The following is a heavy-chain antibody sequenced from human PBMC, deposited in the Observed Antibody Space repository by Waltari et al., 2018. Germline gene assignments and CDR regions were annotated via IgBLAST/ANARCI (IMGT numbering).Heavy chain of an antibody. CDR2: ISSPGNYK. CDR1: AFASSSYT. CDR3: ASWGVLGNIFDY. D-gene: IGHD2-8*02. Sequence: EVQLVESGGGLVRPGGSLSLSCAASAFASSSYTMNWVRQAPGKGLAGVSSISSPGNYKYYAVSGKGRFTSSRDNDKNSLFLQMTSLRAEDTAVYYCASWGVLGNIFDYWGQGTLVTVSS. J-gene: IGHJ4*02. V-gene: IGHV3-21*01.